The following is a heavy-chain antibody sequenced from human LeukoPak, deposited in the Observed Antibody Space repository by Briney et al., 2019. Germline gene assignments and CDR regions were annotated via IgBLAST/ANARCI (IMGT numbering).Heavy chain of an antibody. J-gene: IGHJ4*02. CDR2: ISSSGSTI. CDR1: GFTLSRYS. CDR3: ARTYGGSPFDY. V-gene: IGHV3-48*02. D-gene: IGHD4-23*01. Sequence: GGSLRLSCAASGFTLSRYSMSWVRQAPGKGLEWVSYISSSGSTIYCADSVKGRFTNSRDSAKNSVYLQMNSLRDEDKGVYYCARTYGGSPFDYWGQGTLVTVSS.